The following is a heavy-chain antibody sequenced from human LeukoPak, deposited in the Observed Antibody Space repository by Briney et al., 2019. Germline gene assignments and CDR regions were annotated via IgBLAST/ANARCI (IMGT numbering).Heavy chain of an antibody. CDR1: GFTFSSYE. J-gene: IGHJ6*03. CDR2: ISSSGSTI. D-gene: IGHD2-15*01. CDR3: ARGGVVSSNYYYYYMDV. V-gene: IGHV3-48*03. Sequence: GGSLRLSCAASGFTFSSYEMNWVRQAPGKGLEWISYISSSGSTIYYADSVKGRFTISRDNAKNSLYLQMNSLRAEDTAVYYCARGGVVSSNYYYYYMDVWGKGTTVTASS.